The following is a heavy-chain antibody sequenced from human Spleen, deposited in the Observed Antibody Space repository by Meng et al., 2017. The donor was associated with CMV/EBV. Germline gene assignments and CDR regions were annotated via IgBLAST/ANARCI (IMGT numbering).Heavy chain of an antibody. D-gene: IGHD2-2*01. CDR1: GGTFSSYA. J-gene: IGHJ4*02. CDR2: IIPIFGTA. V-gene: IGHV1-69*12. Sequence: VQLVESGAEVKKPGPSVKVSCKASGGTFSSYAISWVRQAPGQGLEWMGGIIPIFGTANYAQKFQGRVTITADESTSTAYMELSSLRSEDTAVYYCARDHLRGIVVVPAFDYWGQGTLVTVSS. CDR3: ARDHLRGIVVVPAFDY.